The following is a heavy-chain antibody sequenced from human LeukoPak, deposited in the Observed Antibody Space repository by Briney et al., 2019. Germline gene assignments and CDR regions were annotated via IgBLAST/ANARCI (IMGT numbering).Heavy chain of an antibody. V-gene: IGHV4-59*08. D-gene: IGHD3-9*01. CDR1: GDSISSYY. Sequence: SETLSLTCTVSGDSISSYYRSWIRQPPGKGLEWIGNINYSGSTNYNPSLESRVTISVDTSKKQFSLKLSAVTAADTAVYYCARHGSRLGYYFDYWGQGTLVTVSS. J-gene: IGHJ4*02. CDR3: ARHGSRLGYYFDY. CDR2: INYSGST.